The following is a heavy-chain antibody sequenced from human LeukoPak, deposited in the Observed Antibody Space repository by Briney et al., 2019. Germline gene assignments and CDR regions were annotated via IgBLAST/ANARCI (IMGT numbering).Heavy chain of an antibody. CDR3: AREGRRDFWSGYYSGGYFQH. D-gene: IGHD3-3*01. J-gene: IGHJ1*01. Sequence: PSETLSLTCAVYGGSFSGYYWSWIRQPPGKGLEWIGEINHSGSTNYNPSLKSRVTISVDTSKNQFSLKLSSVTAADTAVYYCAREGRRDFWSGYYSGGYFQHWGQGTLVTVSS. CDR2: INHSGST. V-gene: IGHV4-34*01. CDR1: GGSFSGYY.